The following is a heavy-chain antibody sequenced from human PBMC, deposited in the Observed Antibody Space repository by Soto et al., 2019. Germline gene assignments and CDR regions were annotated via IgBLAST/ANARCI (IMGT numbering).Heavy chain of an antibody. CDR1: GFTFSDYY. CDR3: ARVPLPIVGATRWRYFDY. V-gene: IGHV3-11*01. J-gene: IGHJ4*02. Sequence: QVQLVESGGGLVKPGGSLRLSCAASGFTFSDYYMSWIRQAPGKGLEWVSYISSSGSTIYYADSVKGRFTISRDNAKNSLYLQMNSLGAEDTAVYYCARVPLPIVGATRWRYFDYWGQGTLVTVSS. D-gene: IGHD1-26*01. CDR2: ISSSGSTI.